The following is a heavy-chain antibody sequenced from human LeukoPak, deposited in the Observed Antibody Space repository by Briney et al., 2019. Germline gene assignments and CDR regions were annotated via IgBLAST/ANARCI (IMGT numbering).Heavy chain of an antibody. CDR2: INQGGSVK. Sequence: GGSLRLSCAASGFSFRDFWMTWVRQAPGKGLEWVANINQGGSVKYYVDSVKGRFTTSRDDAKSSLYVQMNSLRDEDTAVYYCARFGYSGWNLEYWGQGTLVTVSS. CDR1: GFSFRDFW. J-gene: IGHJ4*02. D-gene: IGHD5-12*01. CDR3: ARFGYSGWNLEY. V-gene: IGHV3-7*01.